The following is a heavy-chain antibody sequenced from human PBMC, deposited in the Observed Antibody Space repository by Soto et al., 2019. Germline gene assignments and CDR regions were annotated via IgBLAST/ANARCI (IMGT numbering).Heavy chain of an antibody. CDR3: ARSAAYMDV. CDR2: INAGNGVT. Sequence: ASVKVSCKTSGYIFTSYSRHWVRQAPGQRLEWMGWINAGNGVTIYSQKFQGRFTITRDTSANTAYMELTSLRSGDTAVYYCARSAAYMDVWGHGTTVTISS. V-gene: IGHV1-3*01. D-gene: IGHD6-13*01. J-gene: IGHJ6*02. CDR1: GYIFTSYS.